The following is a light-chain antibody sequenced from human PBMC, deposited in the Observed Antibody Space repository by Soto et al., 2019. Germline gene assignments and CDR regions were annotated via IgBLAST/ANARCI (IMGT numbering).Light chain of an antibody. V-gene: IGKV3-15*01. J-gene: IGKJ4*01. Sequence: EIVMTQSPGTLSVSPGERVTLSCRASQSININLAWYLQRPGQTPRLLIFGASTRATGIPARFSGSGSGTDFSLTISSLQSVDFAIYFCQQYNSWPLTFGGGTKVESK. CDR2: GAS. CDR1: QSININ. CDR3: QQYNSWPLT.